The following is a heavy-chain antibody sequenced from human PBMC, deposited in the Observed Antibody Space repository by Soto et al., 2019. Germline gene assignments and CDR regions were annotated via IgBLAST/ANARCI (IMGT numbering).Heavy chain of an antibody. CDR2: IYYSGAT. J-gene: IGHJ4*02. CDR3: APVGIGTTTVDY. Sequence: SETLSLTCAVYGGSFSGYYWGWIRQPPGKGLEWIGSIYYSGATYYNPSLRSRITISMDRSKNHFSLKLTSVTAADTAIYYCAPVGIGTTTVDYWGQGTLVTVS. D-gene: IGHD5-12*01. V-gene: IGHV4-39*02. CDR1: GGSFSGYY.